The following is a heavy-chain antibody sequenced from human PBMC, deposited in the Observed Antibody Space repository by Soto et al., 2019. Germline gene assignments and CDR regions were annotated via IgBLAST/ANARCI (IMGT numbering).Heavy chain of an antibody. D-gene: IGHD3-10*02. V-gene: IGHV3-30*18. Sequence: GGSLRLSCAASGFTFSSYGMHWVRQAPGKGLGWVAVISYDGSNKYYADSVKGRFTISRDNSKNTLYLQMNSLRAEDTAVYYCAKDREGYYYVYDAFDIWGQGTMVTVSS. CDR2: ISYDGSNK. CDR1: GFTFSSYG. CDR3: AKDREGYYYVYDAFDI. J-gene: IGHJ3*02.